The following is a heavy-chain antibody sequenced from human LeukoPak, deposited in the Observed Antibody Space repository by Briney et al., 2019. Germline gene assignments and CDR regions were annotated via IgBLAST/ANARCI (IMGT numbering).Heavy chain of an antibody. D-gene: IGHD6-13*01. J-gene: IGHJ4*02. CDR1: GGSISSGSYY. CDR2: IYTSGST. CDR3: ARRVGIAGMFDY. Sequence: SETLSLTCTVSGGSISSGSYYWSWIRQPAGKGLEWIGRIYTSGSTNYNPSLKSRVTISVDTSKNQFSLKFSSVTAADTAVYYCARRVGIAGMFDYWGQGALVTVSS. V-gene: IGHV4-61*02.